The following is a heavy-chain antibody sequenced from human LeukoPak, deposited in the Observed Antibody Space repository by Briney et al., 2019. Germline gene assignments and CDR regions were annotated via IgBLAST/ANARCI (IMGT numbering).Heavy chain of an antibody. D-gene: IGHD3-22*01. CDR3: ARGGLSVIGVNWFDP. CDR2: IYYSGST. Sequence: SETLSLTCTVSGGSISSGSYYWGWIRQPPGKGLEWIGSIYYSGSTYYNPSLKSRVTISVDTSKNQFSLKLSSVTAADTAVYYCARGGLSVIGVNWFDPWGQGTLVTVSS. J-gene: IGHJ5*02. CDR1: GGSISSGSYY. V-gene: IGHV4-39*07.